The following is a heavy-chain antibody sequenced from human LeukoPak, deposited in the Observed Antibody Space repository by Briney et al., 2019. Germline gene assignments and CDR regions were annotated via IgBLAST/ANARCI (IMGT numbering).Heavy chain of an antibody. CDR1: GGSISSSSYY. CDR2: IYYSGST. V-gene: IGHV4-39*01. J-gene: IGHJ4*02. D-gene: IGHD6-19*01. Sequence: MPSETLSLTCTVSGGSISSSSYYWGWIRQPPGKGLEWIGSIYYSGSTYYNPSLKSRVTISVDTSKNQFSLKLSSVTAADTAVYYCARLPSSSGWGFDYWGQGTLVTVSS. CDR3: ARLPSSSGWGFDY.